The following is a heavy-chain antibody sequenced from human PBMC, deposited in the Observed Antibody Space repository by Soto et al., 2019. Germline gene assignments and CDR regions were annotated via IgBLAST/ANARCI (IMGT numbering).Heavy chain of an antibody. CDR2: ISAYNGNT. V-gene: IGHV1-18*01. CDR3: ARDMQSPYHLFDS. D-gene: IGHD2-2*01. J-gene: IGHJ4*02. CDR1: GYTFTSYG. Sequence: QVQLVQSGAEVKKPGASVKVSCKASGYTFTSYGISWVRQAPGQGLEWMGWISAYNGNTNYAQKLQGRVTMTTDTSTTTDYMELRSLRSDDTAVYYSARDMQSPYHLFDSWGQGTLVTVSS.